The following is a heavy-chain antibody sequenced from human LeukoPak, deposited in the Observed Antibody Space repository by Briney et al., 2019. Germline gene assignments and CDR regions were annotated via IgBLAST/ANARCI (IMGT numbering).Heavy chain of an antibody. CDR2: INHSGST. Sequence: SETLPLTCAVYGGSFSGYYWSWIRQPPGKGLEWIGEINHSGSTNYNPSLKSRVTISVDTSKNQFSLKLSSVTAADTAVYYCARGPSQWLVPFVYWGQGTLVTVSS. CDR3: ARGPSQWLVPFVY. V-gene: IGHV4-34*01. J-gene: IGHJ4*02. CDR1: GGSFSGYY. D-gene: IGHD6-19*01.